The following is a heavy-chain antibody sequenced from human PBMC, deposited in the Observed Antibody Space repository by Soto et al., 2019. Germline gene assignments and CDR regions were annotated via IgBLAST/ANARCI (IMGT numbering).Heavy chain of an antibody. CDR1: GGTIGTGSYY. J-gene: IGHJ6*02. CDR2: IYYSGTT. D-gene: IGHD2-2*01. CDR3: ARHAGYCIGAGCYGHYAMDV. V-gene: IGHV4-39*01. Sequence: PSDTLSLTCTVSGGTIGTGSYYWCGVLHPPGKGLEWIVSIYYSGTTYCNPSLKSRVTISVDTSKNQFSLKLTSVTAADTAVYSCARHAGYCIGAGCYGHYAMDVWGQGTTVNVSS.